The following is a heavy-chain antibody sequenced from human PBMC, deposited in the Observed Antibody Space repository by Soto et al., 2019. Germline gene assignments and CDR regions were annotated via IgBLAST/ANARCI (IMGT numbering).Heavy chain of an antibody. CDR3: ARDGGVAATLANYFDY. CDR1: GFTLNSYS. CDR2: MSRSSRYI. V-gene: IGHV3-21*01. J-gene: IGHJ4*02. D-gene: IGHD2-15*01. Sequence: EVQLVESGGGLVKPGGSLRLSCAASGFTLNSYSRNWVRKAPGKGLEWVSSMSRSSRYIYYADSVKGRFTISRDNAKNSVYLQMNSLRAEDTAVYYCARDGGVAATLANYFDYWGQGTLVTVSS.